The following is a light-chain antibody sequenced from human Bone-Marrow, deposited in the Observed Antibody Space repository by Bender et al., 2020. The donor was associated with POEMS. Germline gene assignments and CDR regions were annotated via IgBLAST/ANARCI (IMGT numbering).Light chain of an antibody. CDR2: DDS. J-gene: IGLJ3*02. Sequence: SYVVTQPPSVSVAPGKTARITCGGDNVGSTSVHWYQQKPGQAPVLVVYDDSDRPSGIPKRFSGSSSGNTATLTISRVEAGDEADYYCQVWDSSSDPVFGGGTKLTVL. V-gene: IGLV3-21*03. CDR3: QVWDSSSDPV. CDR1: NVGSTS.